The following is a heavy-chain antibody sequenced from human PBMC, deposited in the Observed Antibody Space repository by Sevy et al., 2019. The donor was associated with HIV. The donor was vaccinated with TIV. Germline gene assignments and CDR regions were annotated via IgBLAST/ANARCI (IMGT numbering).Heavy chain of an antibody. CDR2: IRSEAYGGTT. CDR3: TRNIRDLVPYYYYYMDV. CDR1: GFTFDDYA. J-gene: IGHJ6*03. V-gene: IGHV3-49*04. D-gene: IGHD6-13*01. Sequence: GGSLRLSCTGSGFTFDDYAVSWDRQAPGKGLEWVGFIRSEAYGGTTAYGASVKGRFTISRDDSKNIAYLQMNSLKTDDTAVYYCTRNIRDLVPYYYYYMDVWGKGTTVTVSS.